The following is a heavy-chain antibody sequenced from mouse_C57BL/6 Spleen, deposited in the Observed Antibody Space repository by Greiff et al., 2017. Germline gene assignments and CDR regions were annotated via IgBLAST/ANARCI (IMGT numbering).Heavy chain of an antibody. CDR3: ANYYGSSYGGYAMDY. CDR2: IYPRSGNT. Sequence: VQLQQSGAELARPGASVKLSCKASGYTFTSYGISWVKQRTGQGLEWIGEIYPRSGNTYYNEKLKGKATLTADKSSSTAYMELRSLTSEDSAVYFCANYYGSSYGGYAMDYWGQGTSVTVSS. CDR1: GYTFTSYG. D-gene: IGHD1-1*01. V-gene: IGHV1-81*01. J-gene: IGHJ4*01.